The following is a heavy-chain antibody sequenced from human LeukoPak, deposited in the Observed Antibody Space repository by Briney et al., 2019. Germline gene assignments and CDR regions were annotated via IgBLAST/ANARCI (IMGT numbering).Heavy chain of an antibody. D-gene: IGHD3-3*01. V-gene: IGHV3-9*03. J-gene: IGHJ4*02. CDR2: ITWDGGNI. Sequence: GGSLRLSCVTSGFTFGDYTMHWVRRVPGKGLEWLSGITWDGGNIAYADSVKGRFTISRDNAKSSLYLQMNSLRNEDMAFYFCAKGYTFHGVAHDSGYFDYWGQGTLVTVSS. CDR3: AKGYTFHGVAHDSGYFDY. CDR1: GFTFGDYT.